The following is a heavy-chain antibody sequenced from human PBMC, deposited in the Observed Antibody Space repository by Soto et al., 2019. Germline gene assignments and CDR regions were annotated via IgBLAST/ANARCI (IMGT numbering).Heavy chain of an antibody. J-gene: IGHJ6*02. CDR1: GFTVSSNY. D-gene: IGHD6-13*01. Sequence: GGSLRLSCAASGFTVSSNYMSWVRQAPGKGLEWVSVIYSGGSTYYADSVKGGFTISRDNSKNTLYIQMNSLRAEDTAVYYCARNIAAAGKGMGYYYYGMDVWGQGTTVTVSS. CDR3: ARNIAAAGKGMGYYYYGMDV. V-gene: IGHV3-53*01. CDR2: IYSGGST.